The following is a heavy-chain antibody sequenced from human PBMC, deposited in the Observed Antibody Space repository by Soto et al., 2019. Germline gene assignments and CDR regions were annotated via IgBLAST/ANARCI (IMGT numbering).Heavy chain of an antibody. CDR1: GGSISSYY. CDR2: IYYSGST. D-gene: IGHD1-26*01. J-gene: IGHJ2*01. Sequence: QVQLQESGPGLVKPSETLSLICTVSGGSISSYYWSWIRQPPGKGLEWIGYIYYSGSTNYNPSLKSRVTMSIDTSKNQFSLKLNSVTAADTAVYYCARVGSLGVWYFDLWGRGTQVTVSS. V-gene: IGHV4-59*01. CDR3: ARVGSLGVWYFDL.